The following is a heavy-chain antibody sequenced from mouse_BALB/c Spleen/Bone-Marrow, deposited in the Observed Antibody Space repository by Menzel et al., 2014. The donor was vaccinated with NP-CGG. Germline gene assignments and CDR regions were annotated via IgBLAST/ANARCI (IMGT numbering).Heavy chain of an antibody. D-gene: IGHD2-14*01. J-gene: IGHJ4*01. V-gene: IGHV5-12-2*01. CDR3: ARHGEERPVLAMDY. CDR2: INNGGGST. Sequence: EVKVEESGGGLVEPGGSLKLSCAASGFTFIAYTMSWVRQTPEKRLEWVAYINNGGGSTYYPDTVKGRFTISRDNAENTLYLQMSSLKSEDTAMYYCARHGEERPVLAMDYWGQGTSVTVSS. CDR1: GFTFIAYT.